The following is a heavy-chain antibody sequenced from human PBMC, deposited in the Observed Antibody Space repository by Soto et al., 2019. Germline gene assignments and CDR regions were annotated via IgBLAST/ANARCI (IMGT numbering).Heavy chain of an antibody. V-gene: IGHV4-30-2*01. CDR2: IYNSGST. CDR1: GGYISDRYYS. Sequence: TSETLSLTCAVSGGYISDRYYSWSWIRQPPGKGLEWIGFIYNSGSTYYNSSLKSRVTISVDRSKNHFFLNLTSVTAADTAVYYCARAGGDSAFDIWGQGTMVTVSS. J-gene: IGHJ3*02. D-gene: IGHD2-21*02. CDR3: ARAGGDSAFDI.